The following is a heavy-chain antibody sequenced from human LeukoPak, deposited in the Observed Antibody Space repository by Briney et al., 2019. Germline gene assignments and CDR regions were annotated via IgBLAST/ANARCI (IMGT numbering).Heavy chain of an antibody. D-gene: IGHD3-9*01. V-gene: IGHV3-7*01. Sequence: GGSLRLSCVASKFTFSSYWMSWVRQSPGKGLEWVANIKEDGSAKYYVDSVKGRFTISRDNAKNSLYLQMNSLRAEDTAVYYCASQRYPWYGMDVWGQGTTVTVSS. CDR3: ASQRYPWYGMDV. CDR2: IKEDGSAK. J-gene: IGHJ6*02. CDR1: KFTFSSYW.